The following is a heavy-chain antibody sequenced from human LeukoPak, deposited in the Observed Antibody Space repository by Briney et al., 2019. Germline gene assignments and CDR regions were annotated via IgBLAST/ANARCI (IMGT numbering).Heavy chain of an antibody. V-gene: IGHV4-34*01. J-gene: IGHJ4*02. Sequence: SETLSLTCAVYGGSFSGYYWSWLRQPPGKGLEWIGEINHSGSTNYNPSLKSRVTISVDTSKNQFSLKLSSVTAADTAVYYCARSFYGRFDYYGSGRPSADYWGQGTLVTVSS. CDR1: GGSFSGYY. CDR2: INHSGST. D-gene: IGHD3-10*01. CDR3: ARSFYGRFDYYGSGRPSADY.